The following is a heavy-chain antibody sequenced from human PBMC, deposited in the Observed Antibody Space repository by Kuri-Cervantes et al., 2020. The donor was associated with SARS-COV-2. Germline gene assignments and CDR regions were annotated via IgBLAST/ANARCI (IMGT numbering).Heavy chain of an antibody. CDR2: ISYEGSNK. CDR3: AKSRGPFSLSVSLSVLDP. J-gene: IGHJ5*02. CDR1: GLSINNYD. Sequence: LSLTCAVSGLSINNYDMNWVRQAQGKGPEWVAVISYEGSNKHYSDSVKGRFTISRDNSKCMVYLQINSLRPEDTATYYCAKSRGPFSLSVSLSVLDPWGRGTLVTVSS. V-gene: IGHV3-30*18. D-gene: IGHD2/OR15-2a*01.